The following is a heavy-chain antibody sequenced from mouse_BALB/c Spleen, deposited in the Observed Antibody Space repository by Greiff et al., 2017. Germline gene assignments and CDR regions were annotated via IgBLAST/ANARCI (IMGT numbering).Heavy chain of an antibody. Sequence: EVKVVESGGGLVKPGGSLKLSCAASGFTFSSYAMSWVRQTPEKRLEWVATISSGGSYTYYPDSVKGRFTISRDNAKNTLYLQMSSLRSEDTAMYYCARRGDGKAYWGQGTLVTVSA. V-gene: IGHV5-9-3*01. CDR3: ARRGDGKAY. CDR2: ISSGGSYT. J-gene: IGHJ3*01. D-gene: IGHD2-1*01. CDR1: GFTFSSYA.